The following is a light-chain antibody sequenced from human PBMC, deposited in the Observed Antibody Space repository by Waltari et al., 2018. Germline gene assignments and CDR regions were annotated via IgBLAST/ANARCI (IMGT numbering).Light chain of an antibody. CDR1: QNIGGN. V-gene: IGKV1-39*01. CDR3: QQSFNSPPIT. Sequence: DIQMTQSPSSLSASVGDRVTITCRASQNIGGNLHWYQQKPGKAPKLLIYTASSLQSGVPSRFSGSGSGTDYTLTISSLQPEDYATYYCQQSFNSPPITFGPGTTVDVK. CDR2: TAS. J-gene: IGKJ3*01.